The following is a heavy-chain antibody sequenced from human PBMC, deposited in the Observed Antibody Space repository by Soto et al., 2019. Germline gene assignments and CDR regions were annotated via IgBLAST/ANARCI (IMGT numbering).Heavy chain of an antibody. Sequence: GGSLRLSCAASGFTFSSYAMHWVRQAPGKGLEYVSAISSNGGSTYYANSVKGRFTISRDNSKNTLYLQMGSLRAEDMAVYYCARGPGFYFDYWGQGTLVTVSS. CDR1: GFTFSSYA. CDR3: ARGPGFYFDY. D-gene: IGHD3-10*01. CDR2: ISSNGGST. V-gene: IGHV3-64*01. J-gene: IGHJ4*02.